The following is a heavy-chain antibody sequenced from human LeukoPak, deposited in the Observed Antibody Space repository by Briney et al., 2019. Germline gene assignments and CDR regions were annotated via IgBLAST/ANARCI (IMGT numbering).Heavy chain of an antibody. Sequence: PGGSLRLSCAASGFTFSSYWMHWVRPAPRKGLVWVSRINSDGSSISYADSVKGRFTISRDNAKDTLYLQMNSLRAEDTAVYYCTRDREQQPTYDYWGQGTLVTVSS. CDR3: TRDREQQPTYDY. J-gene: IGHJ4*02. CDR2: INSDGSSI. V-gene: IGHV3-74*01. D-gene: IGHD6-13*01. CDR1: GFTFSSYW.